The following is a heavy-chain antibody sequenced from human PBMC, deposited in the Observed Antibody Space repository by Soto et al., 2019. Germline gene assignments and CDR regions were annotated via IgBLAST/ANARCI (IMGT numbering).Heavy chain of an antibody. CDR3: ATMGTPATRLYDFDF. J-gene: IGHJ4*02. Sequence: QVQLQESGPGLVKPSQTLSLTCTVSGGSISSGNSSWSWIRKPPGKGLEWIGFISYSGSTYYNLSLKSRITISVDTSKNQFSLNLSFVTAADTAVYYCATMGTPATRLYDFDFWGQGTLVTVSS. CDR2: ISYSGST. CDR1: GGSISSGNSS. D-gene: IGHD2-15*01. V-gene: IGHV4-30-4*01.